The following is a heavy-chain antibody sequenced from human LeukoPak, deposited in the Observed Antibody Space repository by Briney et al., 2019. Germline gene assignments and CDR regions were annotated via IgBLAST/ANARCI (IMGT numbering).Heavy chain of an antibody. Sequence: PSETLSLTCSVSGGSISSYYWSWIRQPPGKGLEWIGYIYYSGGTNYDPSLESRVTISVDTSKNQFSLKLSSVTAADTAIYYCARGGYYTLEYYYYMDVWGKGTTVTVSS. V-gene: IGHV4-59*01. J-gene: IGHJ6*03. D-gene: IGHD3-3*01. CDR3: ARGGYYTLEYYYYMDV. CDR2: IYYSGGT. CDR1: GGSISSYY.